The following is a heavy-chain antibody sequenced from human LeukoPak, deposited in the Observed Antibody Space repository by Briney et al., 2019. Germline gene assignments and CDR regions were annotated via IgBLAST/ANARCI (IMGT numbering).Heavy chain of an antibody. Sequence: ASVKVSCKASGYTFTSYGISWVRQAPGQGLEWMGWISAYNGNTNYAQKLQGRVTMTTDTSTSTAYMELRSLRSDDTAVYYCARVAATIVATIPFDYWGQGTLVTVSS. CDR1: GYTFTSYG. V-gene: IGHV1-18*01. D-gene: IGHD5-12*01. J-gene: IGHJ4*02. CDR3: ARVAATIVATIPFDY. CDR2: ISAYNGNT.